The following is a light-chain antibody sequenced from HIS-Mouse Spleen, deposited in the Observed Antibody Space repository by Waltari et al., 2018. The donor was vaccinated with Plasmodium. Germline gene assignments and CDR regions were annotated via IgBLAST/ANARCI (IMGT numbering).Light chain of an antibody. V-gene: IGLV2-11*01. Sequence: QSALTQPRSVSGSPGQSVTISCTGTSSYVGGSNHLSWYHQHPGKAPKLMIYDVSKRPSGVPDRFSGSKSGNTASLTISGLQAEDEADYYCCSYAGSYTYVFGTGTKVTVL. CDR1: SSYVGGSNH. CDR3: CSYAGSYTYV. CDR2: DVS. J-gene: IGLJ1*01.